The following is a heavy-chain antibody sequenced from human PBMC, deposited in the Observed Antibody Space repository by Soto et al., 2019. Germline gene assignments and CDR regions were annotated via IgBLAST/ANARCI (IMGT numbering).Heavy chain of an antibody. CDR2: INPNSGGT. D-gene: IGHD3-3*01. Sequence: QVQLVQSGAEVKKPGASVKVSCKASGYTFTGYYMHWVRQAPGQGLEWMGWINPNSGGTNYAQKFQGWVTMTRDTSISTAYMELSRLRSDDTAVYYCAKGYYDFWSGYPEYFDYWGQGTLVTVSS. CDR1: GYTFTGYY. J-gene: IGHJ4*02. CDR3: AKGYYDFWSGYPEYFDY. V-gene: IGHV1-2*04.